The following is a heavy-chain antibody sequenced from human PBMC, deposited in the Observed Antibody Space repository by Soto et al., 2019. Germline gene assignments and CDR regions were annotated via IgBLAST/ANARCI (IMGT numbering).Heavy chain of an antibody. D-gene: IGHD3-22*01. Sequence: SVKVSCKASGGTFSSYTISWVRQAPGQGLEWMGRIIPILGIANYAQKFQGRVTITADKSTSTAYMELSSLRSEDTAVYYCASSYYYDSSGYYSAFDIWGQGTMVTVSS. V-gene: IGHV1-69*02. CDR1: GGTFSSYT. CDR3: ASSYYYDSSGYYSAFDI. CDR2: IIPILGIA. J-gene: IGHJ3*02.